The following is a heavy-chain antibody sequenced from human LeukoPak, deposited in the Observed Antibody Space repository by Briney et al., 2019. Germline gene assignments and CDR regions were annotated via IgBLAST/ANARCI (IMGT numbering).Heavy chain of an antibody. Sequence: SETLSLTCAVYGGSFSGYYWSWIRQPPGKGLEWIGEINHSGSTNYNPSLKSRVTISVDTSKNQFSLKLSSVTAADTAVYYCARDHPFVPNGLFDYWGQGTLVTVSS. D-gene: IGHD2-8*01. CDR1: GGSFSGYY. CDR2: INHSGST. J-gene: IGHJ4*02. CDR3: ARDHPFVPNGLFDY. V-gene: IGHV4-34*01.